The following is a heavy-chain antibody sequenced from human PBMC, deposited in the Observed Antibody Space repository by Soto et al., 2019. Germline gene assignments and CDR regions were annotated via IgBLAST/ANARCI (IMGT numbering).Heavy chain of an antibody. J-gene: IGHJ6*02. CDR3: ARALYCGGDCPNYYYYGMDV. D-gene: IGHD2-21*02. CDR1: GFTFSSYW. CDR2: INSDGSST. Sequence: GGSLRLSCAASGFTFSSYWMHWVRQAPGKGLVCVSRINSDGSSTSYADSVKGRFTISRDNAKNTLFLQMNSLRAEDTAVYYCARALYCGGDCPNYYYYGMDVWGQGTTVTVSS. V-gene: IGHV3-74*01.